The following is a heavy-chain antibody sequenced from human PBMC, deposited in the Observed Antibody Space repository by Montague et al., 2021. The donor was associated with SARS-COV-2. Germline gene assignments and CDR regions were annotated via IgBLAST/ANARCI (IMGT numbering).Heavy chain of an antibody. D-gene: IGHD3-3*01. CDR2: ISSSSSYI. J-gene: IGHJ6*02. CDR1: GFTFSSYS. Sequence: SLRLSCAASGFTFSSYSMYWVRQAPGKGLEWASSISSSSSYIYYADSVKGRFTISRDNAKNSLYLQMNSLRAEDTAVCYCARVRADDYDFWSGYGYYYGMDVWGQGTTVTVSS. CDR3: ARVRADDYDFWSGYGYYYGMDV. V-gene: IGHV3-21*01.